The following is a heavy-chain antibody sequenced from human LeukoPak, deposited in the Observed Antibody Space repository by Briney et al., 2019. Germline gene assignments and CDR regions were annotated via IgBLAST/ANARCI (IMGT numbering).Heavy chain of an antibody. CDR1: GFTFSSYG. Sequence: GGSLRLSCAASGFTFSSYGMHWVRQAPGKGLEWVAFIRYDGSNKYYADSVKGRFSISRDNSKNTLYLQMNSLRAEDTAVYYCAKEDYDFWSGSHNYYYYYYMDVWGKGTTVTVSS. CDR3: AKEDYDFWSGSHNYYYYYYMDV. V-gene: IGHV3-30*02. CDR2: IRYDGSNK. D-gene: IGHD3-3*01. J-gene: IGHJ6*03.